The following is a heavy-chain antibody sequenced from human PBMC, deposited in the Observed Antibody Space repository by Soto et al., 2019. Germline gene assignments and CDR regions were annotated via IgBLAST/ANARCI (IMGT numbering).Heavy chain of an antibody. CDR1: GFTFSSYA. CDR3: AKGNHSSGWPEGFDY. V-gene: IGHV3-23*01. CDR2: ISGSGGST. Sequence: GGSLRLSCAASGFTFSSYAMSWVRQAPGKGLEWVSAISGSGGSTYYADSVKGRFTISRDNSKNTLYLQMNSLRAEDTAVYYCAKGNHSSGWPEGFDYWGQGTLVTVSS. D-gene: IGHD6-19*01. J-gene: IGHJ4*02.